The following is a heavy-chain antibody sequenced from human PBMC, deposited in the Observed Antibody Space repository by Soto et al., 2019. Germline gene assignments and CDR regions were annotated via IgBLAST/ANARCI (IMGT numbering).Heavy chain of an antibody. D-gene: IGHD5-18*01. CDR3: ARRGYSYGSTNWFDP. CDR2: IYYSGST. Sequence: QVQLQESGPGLVKPSQTLSLTCTVSGGSISSGGYYWSWIRQHPGKGLEWIGYIYYSGSTYYNPSLKSRVTKSVDTSKNQFSLKLSSVTAADTAVYYCARRGYSYGSTNWFDPWGQGTLVTVSS. CDR1: GGSISSGGYY. V-gene: IGHV4-31*03. J-gene: IGHJ5*02.